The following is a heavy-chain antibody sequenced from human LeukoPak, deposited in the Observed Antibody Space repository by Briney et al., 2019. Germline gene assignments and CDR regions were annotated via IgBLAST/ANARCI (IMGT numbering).Heavy chain of an antibody. CDR3: ARSSGITGYIDY. V-gene: IGHV1-69*01. Sequence: ASVKVSCKASGGTFSSYAISWVRQAPGQGLEWMGGIIPIFGTANYAQKFQGRVTITADESTSTAYMELSSLRSEDTAVYYCARSSGITGYIDYWGQGTLVTVSS. CDR1: GGTFSSYA. CDR2: IIPIFGTA. J-gene: IGHJ4*02. D-gene: IGHD1-20*01.